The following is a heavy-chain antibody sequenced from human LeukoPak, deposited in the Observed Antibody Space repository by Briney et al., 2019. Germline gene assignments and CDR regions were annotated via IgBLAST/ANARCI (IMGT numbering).Heavy chain of an antibody. CDR3: ARVPRCSSMSCYRSSFYGMDV. J-gene: IGHJ6*02. CDR2: ISSSGSSI. V-gene: IGHV3-48*03. CDR1: GFIFSSYE. Sequence: GGSLRLSCAASGFIFSSYEMNWVRQAPGKGLEWVSYISSSGSSIYYADSVKGRFTISRDNAKNSLYLQMNSLRAEDTAFYYCARVPRCSSMSCYRSSFYGMDVWGQGTTVTVSS. D-gene: IGHD2-2*01.